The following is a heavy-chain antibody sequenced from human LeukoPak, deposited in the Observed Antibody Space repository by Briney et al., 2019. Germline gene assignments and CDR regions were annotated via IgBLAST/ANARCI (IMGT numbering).Heavy chain of an antibody. CDR1: GFSFSDYY. CDR2: ISSSGSTI. D-gene: IGHD3-22*01. Sequence: PGGSLRLSCAASGFSFSDYYMSWIRQAPGKGLEWVSYISSSGSTIYYADSVKGRFTISRDNAKNSLYLQMNSLRAEDTAVYYCVRDQPWGSGYYLANPLDAFDIWGQGTMVTVSS. V-gene: IGHV3-11*01. J-gene: IGHJ3*02. CDR3: VRDQPWGSGYYLANPLDAFDI.